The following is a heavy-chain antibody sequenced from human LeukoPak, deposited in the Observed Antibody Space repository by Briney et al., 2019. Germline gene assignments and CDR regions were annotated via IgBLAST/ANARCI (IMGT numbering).Heavy chain of an antibody. CDR3: ASCLSEYTTSSDWGRFDY. CDR2: ISYDESNK. J-gene: IGHJ4*02. V-gene: IGHV3-30*01. CDR1: GFTFRNYA. D-gene: IGHD6-6*01. Sequence: GGSLRLSCAASGFTFRNYAIHWGRQAPGKGLEGGALISYDESNKYYADYVQGRFSISRDNSKHLLYLQMNRLRVEDKAVYYCASCLSEYTTSSDWGRFDYWGQGTLVSVSS.